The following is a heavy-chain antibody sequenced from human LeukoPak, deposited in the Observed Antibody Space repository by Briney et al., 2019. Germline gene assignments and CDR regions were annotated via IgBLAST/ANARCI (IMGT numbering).Heavy chain of an antibody. CDR2: INPNSGGT. J-gene: IGHJ4*02. Sequence: ASVTVSCKASGYTFTGYYMHWVRQAPGQGLEWMGWINPNSGGTNYAQKFQGRVTMTRDTSISTAYMELSRLRSDDTAVYYCARVPGSGWYYFDYWGQGTLVTVSS. D-gene: IGHD6-19*01. V-gene: IGHV1-2*02. CDR1: GYTFTGYY. CDR3: ARVPGSGWYYFDY.